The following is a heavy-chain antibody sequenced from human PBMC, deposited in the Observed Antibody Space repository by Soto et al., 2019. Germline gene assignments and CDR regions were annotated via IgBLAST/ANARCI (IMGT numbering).Heavy chain of an antibody. CDR2: ISYDGSNK. D-gene: IGHD1-26*01. CDR1: GFTFISYG. V-gene: IGHV3-30*18. CDR3: AKDVVVGATTGLGDYYYYYGMDV. Sequence: GGSLRLSCAASGFTFISYGMHWVRQAPGKGLEWVAGISYDGSNKYYADSVKGRFTISRDNSKNTLYLQMNSLRAEDTAVYYCAKDVVVGATTGLGDYYYYYGMDVWGQGTTVTVSS. J-gene: IGHJ6*02.